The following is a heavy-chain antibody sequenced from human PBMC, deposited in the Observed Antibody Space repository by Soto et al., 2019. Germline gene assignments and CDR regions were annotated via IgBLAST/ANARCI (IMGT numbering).Heavy chain of an antibody. V-gene: IGHV1-8*01. D-gene: IGHD2-8*01. CDR3: VRSGYCTNGVCYYGDFDY. CDR2: MKPNSGNT. Sequence: QVHLVQSGAEVKKPGASVKVSCKASGYTFTNYDINWVRQATGQGLEWMGWMKPNSGNTGYAPKFQGRVTMTRNTSINTAYMEMSSLTSEDTAVYYCVRSGYCTNGVCYYGDFDYWGQGTLVTVSS. J-gene: IGHJ4*02. CDR1: GYTFTNYD.